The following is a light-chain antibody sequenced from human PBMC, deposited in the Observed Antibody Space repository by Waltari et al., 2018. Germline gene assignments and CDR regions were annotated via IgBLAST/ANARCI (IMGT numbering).Light chain of an antibody. Sequence: DIVMTQSPLSLPVTPGEPASISCRSSQSLLHSIGYNYLDWYLQKPGQSPHLLIYLSSNRASGVPVRFSGSGSGTDFTLKISRVEAEDVGVYYCMQTLQTPYTFGQGTKLEIK. CDR1: QSLLHSIGYNY. J-gene: IGKJ2*01. V-gene: IGKV2-28*01. CDR2: LSS. CDR3: MQTLQTPYT.